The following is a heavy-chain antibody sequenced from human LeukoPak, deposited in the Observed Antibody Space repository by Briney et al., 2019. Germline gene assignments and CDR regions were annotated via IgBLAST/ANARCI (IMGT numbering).Heavy chain of an antibody. CDR2: IRYDGSNK. CDR1: GFTFSSYG. J-gene: IGHJ4*02. D-gene: IGHD3-3*01. V-gene: IGHV3-30*02. Sequence: GGSLRLFCAASGFTFSSYGMHWVRQAPGKGLEWVAFIRYDGSNKYYADSVKGRFTISRDNSKNTLYLQMNSLRAEDTAVYYCAKDRPYDFWSGYSAGYDYWGQGTLVTVSS. CDR3: AKDRPYDFWSGYSAGYDY.